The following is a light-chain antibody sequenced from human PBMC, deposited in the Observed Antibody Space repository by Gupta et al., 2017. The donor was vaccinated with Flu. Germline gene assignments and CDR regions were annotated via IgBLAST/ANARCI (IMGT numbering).Light chain of an antibody. V-gene: IGLV3-21*02. Sequence: SSVLTQPPSVSVAPGQTARISCGEDTIGTKSVHWYQHKPGQAPVLVVYDDDDRPSGIPERFSGSKSGTTASLTISRVEAGEEADYFCQVWAGTGDHFWVFGGGTKLTVL. CDR2: DDD. CDR1: TIGTKS. J-gene: IGLJ3*02. CDR3: QVWAGTGDHFWV.